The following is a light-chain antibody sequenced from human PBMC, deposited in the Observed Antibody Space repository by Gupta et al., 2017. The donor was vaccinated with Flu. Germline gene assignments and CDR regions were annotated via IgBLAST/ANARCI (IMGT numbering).Light chain of an antibody. V-gene: IGKV3-11*01. J-gene: IGKJ3*01. CDR2: DAS. CDR1: QSVSRY. Sequence: EIVLTQSPATLSLSPGERATLSCRASQSVSRYLAWYQQKPGQAPRLLIYDASSRATGTPARFSGGGSGTDFTLTISSLEPEDFAVYYCQQRSNWPGTFGPGTKVDI. CDR3: QQRSNWPGT.